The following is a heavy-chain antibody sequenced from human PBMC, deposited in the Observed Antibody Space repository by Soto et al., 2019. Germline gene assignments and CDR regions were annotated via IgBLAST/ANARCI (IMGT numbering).Heavy chain of an antibody. Sequence: PSETLSLTCTVSGGSISDDTYYWGWIRQPPGKGLEWIGSIYYSGSTYYNPSLKSRVTISVDTSKNQFSLKLSSVTAADTAVYYCATQEVGGSYVYTFDPWGQGTLVTVLL. CDR3: ATQEVGGSYVYTFDP. V-gene: IGHV4-39*01. D-gene: IGHD1-26*01. CDR1: GGSISDDTYY. J-gene: IGHJ5*02. CDR2: IYYSGST.